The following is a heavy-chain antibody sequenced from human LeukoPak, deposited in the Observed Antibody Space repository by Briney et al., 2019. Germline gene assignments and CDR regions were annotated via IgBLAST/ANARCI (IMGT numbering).Heavy chain of an antibody. CDR3: AELGITMIGGV. J-gene: IGHJ6*04. CDR2: IRDDGSTI. V-gene: IGHV3-30*02. CDR1: VVTSSSYG. D-gene: IGHD3-10*02. Sequence: GGALRLSPAPSVVTSSSYGIHSVRHAPRERLGSVAFIRDDGSTIYYADSVKGRFTISRDNAKHSLYLQMNSLRAEDTAVYYCAELGITMIGGVWGKGTTVTISS.